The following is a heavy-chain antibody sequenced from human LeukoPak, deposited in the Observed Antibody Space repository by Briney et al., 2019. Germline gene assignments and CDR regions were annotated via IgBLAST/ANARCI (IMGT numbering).Heavy chain of an antibody. CDR2: ISGSGGST. Sequence: GGSLRLSYAVCRFTFSSDAMIWVRQAPGKGLEWVSAISGSGGSTYYADSVKGRFTISRDNSKKTLYLQMNSLRAEDAAVYCCAKDDGEVTTNLFDYWGQGTLVTVSS. CDR3: AKDDGEVTTNLFDY. V-gene: IGHV3-23*01. J-gene: IGHJ4*02. D-gene: IGHD4-17*01. CDR1: RFTFSSDA.